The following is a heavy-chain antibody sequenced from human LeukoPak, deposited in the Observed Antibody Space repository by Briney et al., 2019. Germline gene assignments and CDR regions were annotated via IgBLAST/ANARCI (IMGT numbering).Heavy chain of an antibody. CDR3: ARCYYDSSGYYYCGDAFDI. J-gene: IGHJ3*02. CDR1: GYTFTSYD. V-gene: IGHV1-8*01. D-gene: IGHD3-22*01. Sequence: ASVKVSCKASGYTFTSYDINWVRQATGQGLEWMGWMNPNSGNTGYAQKSQGRVTMTRNTSISTAYMELSSLRSEDTAVYYCARCYYDSSGYYYCGDAFDIWGQGTMVTVSS. CDR2: MNPNSGNT.